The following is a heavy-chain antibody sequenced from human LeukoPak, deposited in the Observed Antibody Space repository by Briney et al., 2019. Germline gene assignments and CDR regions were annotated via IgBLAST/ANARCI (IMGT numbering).Heavy chain of an antibody. V-gene: IGHV3-30*02. CDR1: GFTFSSYG. Sequence: PGGSLRLSCAASGFTFSSYGMHWVRQAPGKGLEWVAFIRYDGSNKYYADSVKGRFTISRDNSKNTLYLQMNSLRAEDTAVYYCAKDFLQVLRYFDWLPGGFDYWGQGTLVTVSS. CDR3: AKDFLQVLRYFDWLPGGFDY. D-gene: IGHD3-9*01. J-gene: IGHJ4*02. CDR2: IRYDGSNK.